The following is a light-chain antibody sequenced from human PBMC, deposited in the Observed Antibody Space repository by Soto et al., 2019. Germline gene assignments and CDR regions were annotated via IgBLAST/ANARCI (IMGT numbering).Light chain of an antibody. CDR1: QTVSSNY. V-gene: IGKV3-20*01. CDR3: QQSTGPPTT. J-gene: IGKJ5*01. Sequence: IILTQSPSTLSLYPGERATLSCRASQTVSSNYLAWCQHRPGQAPRLLIYGASTRAAGIPDRFSGSGSGTDFTLTITRLEPEDSAVYFCQQSTGPPTTFGQGTRLEIK. CDR2: GAS.